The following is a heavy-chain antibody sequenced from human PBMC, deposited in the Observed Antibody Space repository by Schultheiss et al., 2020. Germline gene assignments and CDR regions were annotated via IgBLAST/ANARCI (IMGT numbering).Heavy chain of an antibody. CDR2: FYYSGST. Sequence: SETLSLTCTVSGGSISSYYWSWIRQPPGKGLEWIGYFYYSGSTNYNPSLKSRVTISVDTSKNQFSLKLSSVTAADTAVYYCSRAAYDSSGYYSEEGGWFDYWGQGTLVTVSS. CDR1: GGSISSYY. D-gene: IGHD3-22*01. CDR3: SRAAYDSSGYYSEEGGWFDY. V-gene: IGHV4-59*01. J-gene: IGHJ4*02.